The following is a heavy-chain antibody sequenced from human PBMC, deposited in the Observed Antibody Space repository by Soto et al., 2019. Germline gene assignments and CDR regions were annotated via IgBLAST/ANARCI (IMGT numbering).Heavy chain of an antibody. J-gene: IGHJ4*02. CDR1: GFSLSNARMG. V-gene: IGHV2-26*01. D-gene: IGHD3-3*01. Sequence: QVTLKESGPVLVKPTETLTLTCTVSGFSLSNARMGVSWIRQPPGKALEWLAHIFSNDEKSYSTSLKSRLTNPKDTSKIQVVLTMTNVDPVDTATYYGARMSLHDLWSGYLFDYWGQGTLVTVSS. CDR3: ARMSLHDLWSGYLFDY. CDR2: IFSNDEK.